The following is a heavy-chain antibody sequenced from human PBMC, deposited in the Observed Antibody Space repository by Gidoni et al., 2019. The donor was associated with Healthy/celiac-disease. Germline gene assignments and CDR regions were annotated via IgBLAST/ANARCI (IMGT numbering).Heavy chain of an antibody. CDR2: IYYSGST. J-gene: IGHJ3*02. CDR3: AGHRITMVRGVNIDAFDI. Sequence: QLQLQESGPGLVKPSETLSLTCTVSGGSISSSSYYWGWIRQPPGKGLEWIGSIYYSGSTYYNPSLKSRVTISVDTSKNQFSLKLSSVTAADTAVYYCAGHRITMVRGVNIDAFDIWGQGTMVTVSS. D-gene: IGHD3-10*01. CDR1: GGSISSSSYY. V-gene: IGHV4-39*01.